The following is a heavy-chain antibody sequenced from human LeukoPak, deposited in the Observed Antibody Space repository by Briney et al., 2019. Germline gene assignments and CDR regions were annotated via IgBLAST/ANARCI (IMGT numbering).Heavy chain of an antibody. Sequence: SQTLSLTCTVSGGSISSGDYYWSWIRQPPGKGLEWIGYIYYSGSTYYNPSLKSRVTISVGTSKNQFSLKLSSVTAADTAVYYCARVGEAVAGREEYYFDYWGQGTLVTVSS. D-gene: IGHD6-19*01. CDR2: IYYSGST. J-gene: IGHJ4*02. CDR3: ARVGEAVAGREEYYFDY. CDR1: GGSISSGDYY. V-gene: IGHV4-30-4*01.